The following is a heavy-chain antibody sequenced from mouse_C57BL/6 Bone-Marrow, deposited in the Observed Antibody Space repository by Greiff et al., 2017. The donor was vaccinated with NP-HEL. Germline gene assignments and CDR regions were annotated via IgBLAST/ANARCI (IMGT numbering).Heavy chain of an antibody. CDR1: GYAFSSSW. CDR2: IYPGDGDT. J-gene: IGHJ1*03. CDR3: ANYYGSSLSYWYFDV. Sequence: QVQLKQSGPELVKPGASVKISCKASGYAFSSSWMNWVKQRPGKGLEWIGRIYPGDGDTNYNGKFKGKATLTADKSSSTAYMQLSSLTSEDSAVYFCANYYGSSLSYWYFDVWGTGTTVTVSS. D-gene: IGHD1-1*01. V-gene: IGHV1-82*01.